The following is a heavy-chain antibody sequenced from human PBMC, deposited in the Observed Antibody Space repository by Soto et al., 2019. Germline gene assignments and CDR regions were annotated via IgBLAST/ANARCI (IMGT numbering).Heavy chain of an antibody. CDR2: VSYGGTYQ. CDR3: AKQHSDLVIGALDV. V-gene: IGHV3-30*03. CDR1: GFMFSSFG. J-gene: IGHJ6*02. D-gene: IGHD3-10*01. Sequence: GGSLRLSCAASGFMFSSFGIHWVRQAPGKGLGWVAVVSYGGTYQYYADSVKGRFXXXXXXXXXXXXXXXXXXXXXXXXXYYCAKQHSDLVIGALDVWGPGAMVTVSS.